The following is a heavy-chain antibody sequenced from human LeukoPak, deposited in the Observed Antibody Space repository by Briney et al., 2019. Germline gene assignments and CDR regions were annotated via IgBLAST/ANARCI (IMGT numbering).Heavy chain of an antibody. V-gene: IGHV3-21*04. J-gene: IGHJ4*02. Sequence: GGSLRLSCAASGFTFSSYSMNWVRQAPGKGLEWVSSISSSSSYIYYADSVKGRFTISRDNSKNTLYLQMNSLRAEDTAVYYCAKVLLYMDTAMGPFDYWGQGTLVTVSS. CDR1: GFTFSSYS. D-gene: IGHD5-18*01. CDR3: AKVLLYMDTAMGPFDY. CDR2: ISSSSSYI.